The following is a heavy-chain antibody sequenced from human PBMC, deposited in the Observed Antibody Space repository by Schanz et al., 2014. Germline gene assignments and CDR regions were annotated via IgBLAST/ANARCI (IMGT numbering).Heavy chain of an antibody. CDR3: ARDRRGSDHSGKEYFDS. CDR1: GYPFPPSA. D-gene: IGHD6-13*01. CDR2: IIFYTGNA. Sequence: QVPLVPSGAAVPPPGASVRVSCPASGYPFPPSALRWVRPAPLQFLEWVGFIIFYTGNAKYGQKVQGIFTMTTDTCTNTAYTPLTDLRSDDADVYDCARDRRGSDHSGKEYFDSWGQGTLVTVSS. V-gene: IGHV1-18*01. J-gene: IGHJ4*02.